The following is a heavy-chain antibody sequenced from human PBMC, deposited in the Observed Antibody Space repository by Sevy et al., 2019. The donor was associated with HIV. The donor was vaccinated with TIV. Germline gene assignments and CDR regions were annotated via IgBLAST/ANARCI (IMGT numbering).Heavy chain of an antibody. J-gene: IGHJ3*02. CDR2: FNWNGDRT. V-gene: IGHV3-20*04. CDR1: GFTFDDYG. D-gene: IGHD6-19*01. Sequence: GGSLRLSCAASGFTFDDYGMSWVRQAPGKGLEWVSGFNWNGDRTGYVDSVKGRFTISRDNAKNSLYLQMNSLRVEDTALYYCARDAIAVAGTDAFDIWGQGTLVTVSS. CDR3: ARDAIAVAGTDAFDI.